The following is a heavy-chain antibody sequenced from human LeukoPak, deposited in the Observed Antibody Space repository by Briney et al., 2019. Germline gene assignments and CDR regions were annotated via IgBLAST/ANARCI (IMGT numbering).Heavy chain of an antibody. Sequence: GGSLVISCAASGLTFSSYWMHWVRQAPGKGLVWVSRINSHWSSTSYADSVKGRFTISRDNAKNTLYLQMNSLRAEDTAVYYCARDICSGGSCYYDYWGQGTLVTVSS. V-gene: IGHV3-74*01. J-gene: IGHJ4*02. CDR2: INSHWSST. CDR3: ARDICSGGSCYYDY. CDR1: GLTFSSYW. D-gene: IGHD2-15*01.